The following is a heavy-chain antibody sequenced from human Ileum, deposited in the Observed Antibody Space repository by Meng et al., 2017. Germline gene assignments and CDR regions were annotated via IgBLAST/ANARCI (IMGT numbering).Heavy chain of an antibody. V-gene: IGHV4-4*01. Sequence: GSLRLSCAVSGGSISSPNWWIWVRQPPGMGLEWIGEIYHVGSTNYSPSLKSRVTISLDKSKNQFSLKVYSVTAADTAVYFCARGLYGDYVAPLDYWGQGALVTVSS. CDR3: ARGLYGDYVAPLDY. CDR2: IYHVGST. CDR1: GGSISSPNW. D-gene: IGHD4-17*01. J-gene: IGHJ4*02.